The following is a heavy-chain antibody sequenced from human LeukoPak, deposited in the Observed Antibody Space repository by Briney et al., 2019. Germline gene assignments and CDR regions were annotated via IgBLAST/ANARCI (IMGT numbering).Heavy chain of an antibody. V-gene: IGHV1-8*03. CDR1: GYTFTIYD. CDR3: ARVTVVVPPTHIWIDP. J-gene: IGHJ5*02. Sequence: ASVKVSCKSSGYTFTIYDINWVRQATGQGLEWMGWINPNSGNTGYAQKFQGRVTITRNTSISTAYMELSSLRSEDTAVYYCARVTVVVPPTHIWIDPLGQGTLVTVSS. CDR2: INPNSGNT. D-gene: IGHD2-2*01.